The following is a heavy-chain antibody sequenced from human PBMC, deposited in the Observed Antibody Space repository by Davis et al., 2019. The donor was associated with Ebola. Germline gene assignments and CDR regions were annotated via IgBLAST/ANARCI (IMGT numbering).Heavy chain of an antibody. CDR1: GGSISSGGYY. V-gene: IGHV4-30-4*08. D-gene: IGHD7-27*01. Sequence: MPSETLSLTCTVSGGSISSGGYYWSWIRQHPGKGLEWIGYVFYTGTTYYNPSLKSRLTLSVDTSKNQFSLRLSSVTAADTAVYYCARDPTGDHWYYGLDVWGKGTTVTVSS. CDR3: ARDPTGDHWYYGLDV. CDR2: VFYTGTT. J-gene: IGHJ6*04.